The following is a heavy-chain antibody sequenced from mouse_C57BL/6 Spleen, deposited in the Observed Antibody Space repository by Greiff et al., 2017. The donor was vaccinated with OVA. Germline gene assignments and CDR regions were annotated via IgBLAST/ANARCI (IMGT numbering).Heavy chain of an antibody. CDR3: ARSDDGDY. CDR1: GYTFTSYW. V-gene: IGHV1-72*01. D-gene: IGHD2-3*01. CDR2: IDPGSGGT. Sequence: QVQLKESGAELVKPGASVKLSCKASGYTFTSYWMHWVKQRPGRGLEWIGRIDPGSGGTKYNEKFKSKATLTVDKPSSTAYMQLSSLTSEDSAVYYCARSDDGDYWGQGTTLTVSS. J-gene: IGHJ2*01.